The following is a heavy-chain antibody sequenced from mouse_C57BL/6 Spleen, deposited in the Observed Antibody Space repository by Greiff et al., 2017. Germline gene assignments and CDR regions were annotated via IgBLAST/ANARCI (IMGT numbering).Heavy chain of an antibody. CDR1: GFTFSDAW. J-gene: IGHJ1*03. CDR3: TRASNYPYWYFDV. CDR2: ISNKANNHAT. V-gene: IGHV6-6*01. D-gene: IGHD2-5*01. Sequence: EVKVVESGGGLVQPGGSMKLSCAASGFTFSDAWMDWVRQSPEKGLEWVAEISNKANNHATYYAGSVKGRFTIAREESQRSGDLQMNSVRAEDTGIYFCTRASNYPYWYFDVWGTGTTVTVSS.